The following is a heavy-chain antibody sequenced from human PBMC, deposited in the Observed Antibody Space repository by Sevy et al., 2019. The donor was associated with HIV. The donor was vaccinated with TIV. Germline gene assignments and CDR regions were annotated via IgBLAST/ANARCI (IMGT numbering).Heavy chain of an antibody. V-gene: IGHV3-30-3*01. CDR1: GFTFSSYA. CDR2: ISYDGSNK. J-gene: IGHJ6*02. Sequence: GGSLRLSCAASGFTFSSYAMHWVRQAPGKGLEWVAVISYDGSNKYYADSVKGRFTISRDNSKNTLYLQMNSLTAEDTAVYYCARDLEIGNSGSLYYYYDGMDVWGQGTTVTVSS. CDR3: ARDLEIGNSGSLYYYYDGMDV. D-gene: IGHD1-26*01.